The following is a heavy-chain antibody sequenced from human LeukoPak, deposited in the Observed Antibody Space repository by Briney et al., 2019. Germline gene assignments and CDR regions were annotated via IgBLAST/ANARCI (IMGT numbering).Heavy chain of an antibody. J-gene: IGHJ3*02. CDR1: GFTFSSYS. D-gene: IGHD3-22*01. Sequence: PGGSLRLSCAASGFTFSSYSMNWVRQAPGKGLEWVSYVSSSSSTINYADSVKGRFTISRDNAKNSLYLQMNSLRDEDTAVYYCARDGAYYYDSSGYSGGGAFDIWGQGTVVTVSS. CDR3: ARDGAYYYDSSGYSGGGAFDI. V-gene: IGHV3-48*02. CDR2: VSSSSSTI.